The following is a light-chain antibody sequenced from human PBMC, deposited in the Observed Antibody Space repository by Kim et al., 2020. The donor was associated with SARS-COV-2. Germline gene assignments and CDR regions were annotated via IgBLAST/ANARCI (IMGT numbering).Light chain of an antibody. CDR1: SSDIGAYHH. CDR3: SSYTTSSTLV. J-gene: IGLJ1*01. Sequence: QSALTQPASVSGSPGQSITISCTGSSSDIGAYHHVSWYQQFPGKAPKLMICAVNTRPSGVSNRFSGSKSGNTASLTISGPQAEDEADYYCSSYTTSSTLVFGTGTKVTVL. CDR2: AVN. V-gene: IGLV2-14*03.